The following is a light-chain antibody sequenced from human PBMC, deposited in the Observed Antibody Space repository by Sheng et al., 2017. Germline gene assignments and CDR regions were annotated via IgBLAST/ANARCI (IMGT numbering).Light chain of an antibody. CDR1: QSVTSNS. V-gene: IGKV3-20*01. CDR2: GAS. J-gene: IGKJ2*03. Sequence: EIVLTQSPGTLSLSPGERATLSCRASQSVTSNSLAWYQQKPGQAPRLLIYGASSRVIGIPDRFSGRGSGTDFTLTISRLEPEDFAVYYCQQYGGSPRYSFGQGTKLEIK. CDR3: QQYGGSPRYS.